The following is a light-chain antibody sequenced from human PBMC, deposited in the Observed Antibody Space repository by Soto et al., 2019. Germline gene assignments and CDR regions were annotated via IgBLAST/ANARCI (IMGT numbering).Light chain of an antibody. CDR1: SSDVGGYNY. Sequence: QAVVTQPASVSGSPGQSITISCTGASSDVGGYNYVSWYQQHPGKAPKLMIYDVTNRPSGVSNRFSGSKSGNTASLTISGLQAEDEADYYCSSYTGSSTLYVFGTGTKLTVL. V-gene: IGLV2-14*01. J-gene: IGLJ1*01. CDR2: DVT. CDR3: SSYTGSSTLYV.